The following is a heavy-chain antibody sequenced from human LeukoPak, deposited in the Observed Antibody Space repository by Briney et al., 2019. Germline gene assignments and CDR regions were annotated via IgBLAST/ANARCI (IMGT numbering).Heavy chain of an antibody. J-gene: IGHJ4*02. Sequence: GESLKISCKGSGYSFTTYWIVWVRQMPGKGLEWMGIIYPDDSDTRNSSSFQGQVTISADKSISTAYLQWSSLKASDTAMYYCARLAAAGGNPYYLDYWGRGTQVTVSS. CDR1: GYSFTTYW. CDR2: IYPDDSDT. V-gene: IGHV5-51*01. CDR3: ARLAAAGGNPYYLDY. D-gene: IGHD6-25*01.